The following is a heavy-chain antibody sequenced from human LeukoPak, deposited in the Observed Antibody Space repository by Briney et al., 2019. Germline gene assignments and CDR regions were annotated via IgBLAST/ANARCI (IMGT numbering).Heavy chain of an antibody. CDR3: ARGERPGPDY. J-gene: IGHJ4*02. D-gene: IGHD1-1*01. CDR2: ISYRGNT. V-gene: IGHV4-59*01. CDR1: GGSISRYY. Sequence: SETLSLTCTVSGGSISRYYWSWIRQPPGKGLEWIGYISYRGNTNYNPSLKSRVTISVDTSKNQFSLKLSSVTAADTAVYYCARGERPGPDYWGQGTLVTVSS.